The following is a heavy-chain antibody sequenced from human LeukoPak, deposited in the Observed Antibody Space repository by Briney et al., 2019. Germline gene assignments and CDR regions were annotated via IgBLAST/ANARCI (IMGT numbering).Heavy chain of an antibody. CDR2: IRSSSSYI. Sequence: GGSLRLSCAASGFTFSSYSMNWVRQAPGKGLEWVSSIRSSSSYIYYADSVKGRFTISRDNAKNSLYLQMNSLRAEDTAVYYCARAHTEDTAMVTDFDYWGQGTLVTVSS. CDR1: GFTFSSYS. V-gene: IGHV3-21*01. D-gene: IGHD5-18*01. J-gene: IGHJ4*02. CDR3: ARAHTEDTAMVTDFDY.